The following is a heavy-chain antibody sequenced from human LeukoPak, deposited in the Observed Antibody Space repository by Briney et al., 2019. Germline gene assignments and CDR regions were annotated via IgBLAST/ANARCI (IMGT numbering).Heavy chain of an antibody. J-gene: IGHJ3*02. Sequence: PSETLSLTCTVSGGSISSSSYYWGWVRQPPGKGLEWIGNIYYSGSTYYNPSLKSRVTISVDTSKNQFSLKLSSVTAADTALYYCASPRGYGDKTDAFDTWGQGTMVTVSS. D-gene: IGHD4-23*01. CDR3: ASPRGYGDKTDAFDT. V-gene: IGHV4-39*01. CDR1: GGSISSSSYY. CDR2: IYYSGST.